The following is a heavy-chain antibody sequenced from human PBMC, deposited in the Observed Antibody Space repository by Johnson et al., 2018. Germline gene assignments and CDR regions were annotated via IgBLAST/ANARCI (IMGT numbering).Heavy chain of an antibody. Sequence: QVQLVESGGGVVQPGRSLRLSCAASGFTFSSYGMHWVRQAPGKGLEWVAVVSYDGRNKYYADSVKGRFTISRDNSKNTLYLQMNSLRAEDTAVYYCARVDSSSYYYYYYMDVWGKGTTVTVSS. V-gene: IGHV3-30*03. CDR1: GFTFSSYG. J-gene: IGHJ6*03. D-gene: IGHD6-6*01. CDR3: ARVDSSSYYYYYYMDV. CDR2: VSYDGRNK.